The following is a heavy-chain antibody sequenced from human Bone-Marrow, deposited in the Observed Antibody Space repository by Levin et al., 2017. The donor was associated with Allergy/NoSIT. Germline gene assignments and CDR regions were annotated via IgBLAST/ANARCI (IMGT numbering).Heavy chain of an antibody. CDR3: TKDYGDYSLDY. Sequence: SCAASGFTFHDYKMHWVRQAPGKGLEWVSLIGWDGGTTYYADSVKGRFTISRDNSKNSLYLQMNSLRTEDTALYYCTKDYGDYSLDYWGQGTLVTVSS. V-gene: IGHV3-43*01. CDR2: IGWDGGTT. CDR1: GFTFHDYK. J-gene: IGHJ4*02. D-gene: IGHD4-17*01.